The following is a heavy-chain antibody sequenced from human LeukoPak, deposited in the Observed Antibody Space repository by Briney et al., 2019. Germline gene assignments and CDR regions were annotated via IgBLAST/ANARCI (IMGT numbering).Heavy chain of an antibody. Sequence: SVKVSCKASGYTFTSYAMNWVRQAPGQGLEWMGWINTNTGNPTYAQGFTGRFVFSLDTSVSTAYLQISSLKAEDTAVYYCARDPTIWFGEPYHWFDPGAREPWSPSPQ. V-gene: IGHV7-4-1*02. CDR2: INTNTGNP. CDR3: ARDPTIWFGEPYHWFDP. J-gene: IGHJ5*02. CDR1: GYTFTSYA. D-gene: IGHD3-10*01.